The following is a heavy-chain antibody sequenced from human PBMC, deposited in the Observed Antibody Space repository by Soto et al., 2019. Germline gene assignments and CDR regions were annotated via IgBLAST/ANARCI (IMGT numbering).Heavy chain of an antibody. V-gene: IGHV4-59*01. CDR1: GGSISGYY. Sequence: SETLSLTCTVSGGSISGYYWSWIRQPPGKGLEWIGYIYYSGSTNYNPSLKSRVTISVDTSKNQFSLKLSSVTAADTAVYYCARDHSSSWYRGNWFDPWGQGTLVTVSS. D-gene: IGHD6-13*01. CDR2: IYYSGST. J-gene: IGHJ5*02. CDR3: ARDHSSSWYRGNWFDP.